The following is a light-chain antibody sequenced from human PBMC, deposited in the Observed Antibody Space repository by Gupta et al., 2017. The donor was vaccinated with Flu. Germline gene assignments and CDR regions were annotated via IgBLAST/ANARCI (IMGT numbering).Light chain of an antibody. Sequence: VTISCTGSSSNIGAGYDVHWYQQLPGTAPKLLIYGNSNRPSGVPDRFSGSKSGTSASLAITGLQAEDEADYYCQSYDSSLSGWVFGGGTKLTVL. V-gene: IGLV1-40*01. CDR1: SSNIGAGYD. CDR3: QSYDSSLSGWV. CDR2: GNS. J-gene: IGLJ3*02.